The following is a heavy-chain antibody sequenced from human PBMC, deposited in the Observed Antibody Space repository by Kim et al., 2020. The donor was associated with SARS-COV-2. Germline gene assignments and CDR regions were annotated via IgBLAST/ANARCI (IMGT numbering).Heavy chain of an antibody. D-gene: IGHD2-15*01. CDR3: AKERGIVVVVAAPYYFDY. Sequence: GGSLRLSCAASGFTFSSYAMSWVRQAPGKGLEWVSAISGSGGSTYYADSVKGRFTISRDNSKNTLYLQMNSLRAEDTAVYYCAKERGIVVVVAAPYYFDYWGQGTLVTVSS. J-gene: IGHJ4*02. CDR2: ISGSGGST. CDR1: GFTFSSYA. V-gene: IGHV3-23*01.